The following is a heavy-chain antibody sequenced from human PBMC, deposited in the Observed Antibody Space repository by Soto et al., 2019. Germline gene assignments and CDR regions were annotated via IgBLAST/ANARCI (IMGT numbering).Heavy chain of an antibody. CDR3: ARGLYYDYVWGSYRRMSAFDI. V-gene: IGHV4-34*01. J-gene: IGHJ3*02. D-gene: IGHD3-16*02. CDR1: GGSFSGYY. CDR2: INHSGST. Sequence: PSETLSLTCAVYGGSFSGYYWSWIRQPPGKGLEWIGEINHSGSTNYNPSPKSRVTISVDTSKNQFSLKLSSVTAADTAVYYCARGLYYDYVWGSYRRMSAFDIWGQGTMVTVSS.